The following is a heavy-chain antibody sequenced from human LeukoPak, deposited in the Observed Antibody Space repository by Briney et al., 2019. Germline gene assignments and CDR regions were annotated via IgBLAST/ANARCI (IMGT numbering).Heavy chain of an antibody. CDR1: GFTFTSSA. Sequence: AASVTVSFKASGFTFTSSAVQWVRQARGQRLEWIGWIVVGSGNTNYAQKFQERVTITRDMSTSTAYMELSSLRSEDTAVYYCAADPYYDILTGYYTPYFDYWGQGTLVTVSS. D-gene: IGHD3-9*01. CDR3: AADPYYDILTGYYTPYFDY. V-gene: IGHV1-58*01. J-gene: IGHJ4*02. CDR2: IVVGSGNT.